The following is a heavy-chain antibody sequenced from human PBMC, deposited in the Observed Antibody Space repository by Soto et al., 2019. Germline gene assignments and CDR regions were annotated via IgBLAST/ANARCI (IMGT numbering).Heavy chain of an antibody. D-gene: IGHD3-10*01. J-gene: IGHJ4*02. CDR3: ARDGQEGRPFDY. CDR2: IYYSGST. V-gene: IGHV4-31*03. Sequence: NPSATLSLTCTVSGCSISSGGYYWIWIRQHPGKGLEWIGYIYYSGSTYYNPSLKSRVTISVDTSKNQFSLKLSSVTAADTAVYYCARDGQEGRPFDYWGQGTLVTVSS. CDR1: GCSISSGGYY.